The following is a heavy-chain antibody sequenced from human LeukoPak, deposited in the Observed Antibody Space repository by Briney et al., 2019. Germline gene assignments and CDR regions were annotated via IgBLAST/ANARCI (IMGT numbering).Heavy chain of an antibody. CDR1: GFTFSNAW. J-gene: IGHJ4*02. D-gene: IGHD1-26*01. CDR2: IESKTDGGTT. CDR3: TTDQGGSYYVGY. V-gene: IGHV3-15*04. Sequence: GGSLRLSCAASGFTFSNAWMSSVRQAPGGGLGWGGRIESKTDGGTTDYAPPVKGRFTISRDESKNTLYLQMNSLKTEDTAVYYCTTDQGGSYYVGYGGQGTLVTVSS.